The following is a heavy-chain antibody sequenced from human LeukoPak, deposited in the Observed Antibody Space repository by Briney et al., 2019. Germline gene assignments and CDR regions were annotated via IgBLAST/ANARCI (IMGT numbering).Heavy chain of an antibody. J-gene: IGHJ5*02. CDR1: GGSFSGYY. V-gene: IGHV4-34*01. Sequence: ASETLSLTCAVYGGSFSGYYWSWIRQPPGKGLEWIGEINHSGSTNYNPSLKSRDTISVDTSKNQFSLKLSSVTAADTAVYYCARGSIPFDPWGQGTLVTVSS. CDR3: ARGSIPFDP. CDR2: INHSGST.